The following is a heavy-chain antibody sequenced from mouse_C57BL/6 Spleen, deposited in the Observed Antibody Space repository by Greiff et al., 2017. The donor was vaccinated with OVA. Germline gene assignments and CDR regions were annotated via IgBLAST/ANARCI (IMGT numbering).Heavy chain of an antibody. CDR2: ISYSGST. CDR3: ARNYDYGLDY. V-gene: IGHV3-1*01. CDR1: GYSITSGYD. D-gene: IGHD2-4*01. J-gene: IGHJ2*01. Sequence: ESGPGMVKPSQSLSLTCTVTGYSITSGYDWHWIRHFPGNKLEWMGYISYSGSTNYNPSLKSRISITHDTSKNHFFLKLNSVTTEDTATYYCARNYDYGLDYWGQGTTLTVSS.